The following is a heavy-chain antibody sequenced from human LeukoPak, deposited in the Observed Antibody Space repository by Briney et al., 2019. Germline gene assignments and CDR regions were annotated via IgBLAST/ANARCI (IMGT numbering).Heavy chain of an antibody. D-gene: IGHD3-22*01. CDR3: AKDLTYYYDISGSYYGYYFDY. CDR1: GFTLSSYG. Sequence: GGSLRLSCAASGFTLSSYGMHWVRQAPGKWLGWGAVIWDDGSNKYYADSVKGRFNISRDNSKNTLYLQMNSLRPEDTAVYYCAKDLTYYYDISGSYYGYYFDYWGQGTLVTVSS. V-gene: IGHV3-30*02. CDR2: IWDDGSNK. J-gene: IGHJ4*02.